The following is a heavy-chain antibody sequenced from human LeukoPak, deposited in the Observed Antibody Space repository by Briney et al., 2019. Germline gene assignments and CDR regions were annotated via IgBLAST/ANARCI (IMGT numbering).Heavy chain of an antibody. CDR2: IYYTGST. J-gene: IGHJ5*02. Sequence: PSETLSLTCTVSGGSISSTSYYWGWIRQPPGKGLGWIGSIYYTGSTYYNPSLKSRVTMSVDTSKNQSSLKLSSVTAADTAVYYCAREVERDGDGYKFGTDWFDPWGQGTLVTVSS. CDR1: GGSISSTSYY. D-gene: IGHD5-24*01. CDR3: AREVERDGDGYKFGTDWFDP. V-gene: IGHV4-39*07.